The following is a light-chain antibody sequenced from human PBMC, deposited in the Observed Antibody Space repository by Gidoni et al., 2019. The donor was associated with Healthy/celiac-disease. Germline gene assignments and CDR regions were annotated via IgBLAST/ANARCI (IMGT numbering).Light chain of an antibody. Sequence: EIVFTQSPGTLSLSPGERATLSCRASQSVSSSYLAWYQQKPGQAPRLLIYGASSRATGISDRFSGSGSGTDFTLTISRLEPEDFAVYYCQQYGSSPLLTFGGGTKVEIK. V-gene: IGKV3-20*01. J-gene: IGKJ4*01. CDR3: QQYGSSPLLT. CDR1: QSVSSSY. CDR2: GAS.